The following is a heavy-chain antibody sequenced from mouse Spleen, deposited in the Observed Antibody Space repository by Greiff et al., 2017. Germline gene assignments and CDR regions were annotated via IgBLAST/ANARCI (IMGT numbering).Heavy chain of an antibody. V-gene: IGHV1-15*01. D-gene: IGHD2-1*01. Sequence: VHLVESGAELVRPGASVTLSCKASGYTFTDYEMHWVKQTPVHGLEWIGAIDPETGGTAYNQKFKGKAILTADKSSSTAYMELRSLTSEDSAVYYCTRHGNYVTAYWGQGTLVTVSA. CDR3: TRHGNYVTAY. J-gene: IGHJ3*01. CDR1: GYTFTDYE. CDR2: IDPETGGT.